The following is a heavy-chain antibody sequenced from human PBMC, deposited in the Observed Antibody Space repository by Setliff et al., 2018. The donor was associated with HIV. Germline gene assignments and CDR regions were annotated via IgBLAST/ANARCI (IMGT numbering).Heavy chain of an antibody. CDR2: ISADNGNT. Sequence: ASVKVSCKASGYTFTSYGISWVRQAPGQGLEWMGWISADNGNTNYAQQLQGRVTMTTDTSTSTAYMELRSLRSDDTAVYYCARDRRITIFGVVSVVPSKRTTTRSAFDYWGQGTLVTVSS. D-gene: IGHD3-3*01. J-gene: IGHJ4*02. V-gene: IGHV1-18*01. CDR1: GYTFTSYG. CDR3: ARDRRITIFGVVSVVPSKRTTTRSAFDY.